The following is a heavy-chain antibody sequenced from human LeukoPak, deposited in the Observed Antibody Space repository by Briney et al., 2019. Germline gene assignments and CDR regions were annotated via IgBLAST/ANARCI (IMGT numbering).Heavy chain of an antibody. J-gene: IGHJ6*03. Sequence: GGSLRLSCAASGFTFSSYEMNWVRQAPGKGLEWVSYISSSGSTIYYADSVKGRFTISRDDAKSSLYLQMNSLRAEDTAVYYCARDPYSGSYGADYYYYMDVWGKGTTVTISS. CDR3: ARDPYSGSYGADYYYYMDV. D-gene: IGHD1-26*01. V-gene: IGHV3-48*03. CDR1: GFTFSSYE. CDR2: ISSSGSTI.